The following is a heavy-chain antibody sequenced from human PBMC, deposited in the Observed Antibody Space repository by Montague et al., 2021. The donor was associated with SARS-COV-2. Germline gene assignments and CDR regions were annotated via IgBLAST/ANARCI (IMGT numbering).Heavy chain of an antibody. V-gene: IGHV4-39*01. Sequence: SATLSLTCTVSGGSISSSSYYWGWIRQPPGKGLEWIGSIYYSGSTYYNPSLKSRVTISVDTSKNQFSLKLSSVTAADTAVYYCARQWPFTMIVGYIFDYWGQGTLVTVSS. CDR3: ARQWPFTMIVGYIFDY. D-gene: IGHD3-22*01. J-gene: IGHJ4*02. CDR1: GGSISSSSYY. CDR2: IYYSGST.